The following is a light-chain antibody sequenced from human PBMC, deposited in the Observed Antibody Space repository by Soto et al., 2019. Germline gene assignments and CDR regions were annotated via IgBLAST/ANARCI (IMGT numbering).Light chain of an antibody. CDR3: SSKTSSSSPFV. Sequence: QSALTQPPSASGSPGQSVTISCTGTKNDIGVYDFVSWYQHHPGKAPRLIIYEVVQRPSGVPDRFSGSKSGNTASLTISGLQADDEGDYYCSSKTSSSSPFVFGTGTKLTVL. V-gene: IGLV2-8*01. CDR1: KNDIGVYDF. CDR2: EVV. J-gene: IGLJ1*01.